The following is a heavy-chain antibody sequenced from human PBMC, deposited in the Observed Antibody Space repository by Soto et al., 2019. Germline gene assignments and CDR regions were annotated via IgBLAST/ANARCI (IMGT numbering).Heavy chain of an antibody. CDR1: GDSVSSNSAT. CDR2: TYYRSKWYY. D-gene: IGHD6-13*01. CDR3: ARDPVTAADYFDY. Sequence: PSQTLSLTCVISGDSVSSNSATWNLIRQSPSRDLEWLGRTYYRSKWYYDYAVSVKSRITINPDTSKNQFSLQLNSVTPEDTAVYYWARDPVTAADYFDYWGPGTLVTVSS. J-gene: IGHJ4*01. V-gene: IGHV6-1*01.